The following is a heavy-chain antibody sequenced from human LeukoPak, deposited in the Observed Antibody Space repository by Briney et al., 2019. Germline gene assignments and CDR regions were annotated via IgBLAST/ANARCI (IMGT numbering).Heavy chain of an antibody. V-gene: IGHV4-59*01. CDR2: IYYSGST. CDR1: GGSISSYY. Sequence: PSETLSLTCTVSGGSISSYYWSWIRQPPGKGLEWIGYIYYSGSTNYNPSLKSRVTISVDTSKNQFSLKLSSVTAADTAVYYCAWGIAAAGTDYWGQGTLVTVSS. CDR3: AWGIAAAGTDY. J-gene: IGHJ4*02. D-gene: IGHD6-13*01.